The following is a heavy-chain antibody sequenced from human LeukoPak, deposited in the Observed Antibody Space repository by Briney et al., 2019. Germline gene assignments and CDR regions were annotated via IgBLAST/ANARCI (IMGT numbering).Heavy chain of an antibody. CDR3: ARAVGVPAAIWGAGYFDY. CDR1: GGSFSGYY. Sequence: SETLSLTCAVYGGSFSGYYWSWIRQPAGKGLECIREINDSGSNNYNPSLKSRVTISVDTSKNQFCLKLSSVTAADTAVYYCARAVGVPAAIWGAGYFDYWGKGTLVTVSS. CDR2: INDSGSN. J-gene: IGHJ4*02. V-gene: IGHV4-34*01. D-gene: IGHD2-2*02.